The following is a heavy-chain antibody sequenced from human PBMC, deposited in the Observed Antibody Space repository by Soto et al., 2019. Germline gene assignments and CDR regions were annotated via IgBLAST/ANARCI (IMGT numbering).Heavy chain of an antibody. Sequence: ASVKVSCKASGYTFTGYYMHWVRQAPGQGLEWMGWINPNSGGTNYAQKFQGWVTMTRDTSISTAYMELSRLRSDDTAVYYCARDRVAAAGTGGYYYYYGMDVWGQGTTVTVPS. J-gene: IGHJ6*02. CDR3: ARDRVAAAGTGGYYYYYGMDV. V-gene: IGHV1-2*04. CDR2: INPNSGGT. D-gene: IGHD6-13*01. CDR1: GYTFTGYY.